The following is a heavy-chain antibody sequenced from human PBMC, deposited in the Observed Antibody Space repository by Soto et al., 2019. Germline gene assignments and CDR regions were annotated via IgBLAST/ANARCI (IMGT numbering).Heavy chain of an antibody. V-gene: IGHV3-23*01. CDR2: ISSGGVST. CDR3: AKKMSDSVPNFDY. J-gene: IGHJ4*02. CDR1: GFTFGSYA. Sequence: GGSLRLSCAASGFTFGSYAMSWVRQAPGKGLEWVSSISSGGVSTYYADSVKGRFTFSRDISKNTLYLQMNSLRAEDTAVYYCAKKMSDSVPNFDYWGQGALVTVSS.